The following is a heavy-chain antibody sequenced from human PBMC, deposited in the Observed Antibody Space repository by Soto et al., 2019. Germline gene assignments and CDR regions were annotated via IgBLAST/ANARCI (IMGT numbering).Heavy chain of an antibody. J-gene: IGHJ4*02. V-gene: IGHV3-7*01. Sequence: EVQLVESGGGLVQPGGSLRLSCAASGFTFSTYWMSWVRQAPGKGLEWVANIKQDGSEKYYVDSVEGRFTISKDNAKNSLYLQMNSLRVEDTAVYYCAGRAVAGTLDYWGQGTLVTVSS. D-gene: IGHD6-19*01. CDR3: AGRAVAGTLDY. CDR1: GFTFSTYW. CDR2: IKQDGSEK.